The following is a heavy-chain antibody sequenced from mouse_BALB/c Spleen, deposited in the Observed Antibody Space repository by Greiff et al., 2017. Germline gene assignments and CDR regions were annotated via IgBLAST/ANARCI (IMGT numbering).Heavy chain of an antibody. CDR2: ISSGGNT. J-gene: IGHJ3*01. Sequence: DVKLVESGGGLVKPGGSLKLSCAASGFTFSSYAMPWVRQTPEKRLEWVASISSGGNTYYPDSVKGRFTISRDNARNILYLQMSSLRSEDTAMYYCADNLFAYWGQGTLVTVSA. CDR3: ADNLFAY. CDR1: GFTFSSYA. D-gene: IGHD1-3*01. V-gene: IGHV5-6-5*01.